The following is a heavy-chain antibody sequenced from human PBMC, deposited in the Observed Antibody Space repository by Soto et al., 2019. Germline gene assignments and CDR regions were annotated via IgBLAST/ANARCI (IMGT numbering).Heavy chain of an antibody. D-gene: IGHD2-2*01. J-gene: IGHJ4*01. CDR1: GGSISSGYYY. CDR3: ARYQKGPYDY. Sequence: SETLSLTCTVSGGSISSGYYYWSWIRHPPGKGLEWIGYIYYTGSTYYNPSLKSRLTISVETSKNQFSLKLTSVTAADTAVYFCARYQKGPYDYWRDVKLVTVSS. CDR2: IYYTGST. V-gene: IGHV4-30-4*01.